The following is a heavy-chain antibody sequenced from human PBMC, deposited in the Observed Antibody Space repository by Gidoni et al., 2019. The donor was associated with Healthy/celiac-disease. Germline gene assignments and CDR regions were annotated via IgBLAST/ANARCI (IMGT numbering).Heavy chain of an antibody. CDR3: ARHNREGYYDYVWGSYRQIGNAFDI. Sequence: EVQLVQSGAEVKKPGEPLKISRKGSGNSFTAYWQSWVGSIPGKGLEWMGIIYPGDSDSRYSPSCQGQVTIAADKSISTAYLQWSSLKASDTAMYYCARHNREGYYDYVWGSYRQIGNAFDIWGQGTMVTVSS. J-gene: IGHJ3*02. CDR1: GNSFTAYW. D-gene: IGHD3-16*02. CDR2: IYPGDSDS. V-gene: IGHV5-51*01.